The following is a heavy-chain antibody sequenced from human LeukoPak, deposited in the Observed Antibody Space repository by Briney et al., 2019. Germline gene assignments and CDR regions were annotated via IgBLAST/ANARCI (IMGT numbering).Heavy chain of an antibody. Sequence: SETLSLTCTVSGGSISSSSYYWGWIRQPPGKGLEWIGYIYNSGSTNYNPSLKSRVTISVDTSKKQFSLKLSSVTAADTAVYYCARENLRYYFDDWGQGTLVTVSS. CDR3: ARENLRYYFDD. CDR2: IYNSGST. CDR1: GGSISSSSYY. D-gene: IGHD4-17*01. J-gene: IGHJ4*02. V-gene: IGHV4-61*01.